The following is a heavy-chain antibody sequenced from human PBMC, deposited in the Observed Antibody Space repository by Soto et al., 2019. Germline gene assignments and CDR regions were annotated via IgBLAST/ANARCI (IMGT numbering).Heavy chain of an antibody. J-gene: IGHJ4*02. CDR1: GDSISDYF. V-gene: IGHV4-4*07. Sequence: QVQLQESGPGLVKPSETLSLTCSVSGDSISDYFWTWIRQPAGKGLEWIGRIYTTGSTNYSPSLKSRVTMSVDTSKNQFSLKLSSVTAADTAVYYCVRLGTNGQTLDYWGQGTLVTVSS. CDR3: VRLGTNGQTLDY. CDR2: IYTTGST. D-gene: IGHD3-16*01.